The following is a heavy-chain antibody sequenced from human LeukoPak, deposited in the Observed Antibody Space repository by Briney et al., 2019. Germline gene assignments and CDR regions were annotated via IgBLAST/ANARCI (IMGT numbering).Heavy chain of an antibody. J-gene: IGHJ4*02. V-gene: IGHV4-34*01. Sequence: SETLSLTCAVYGGSFSGYYCNWIRQPPGKGLEWIGEINHSGSTNYNPSLKSRVTISVDTSKNQFSLKLSSVTAADTAVYYCARLSSSRIIDYWGQGTLVTVSS. CDR1: GGSFSGYY. D-gene: IGHD6-6*01. CDR3: ARLSSSRIIDY. CDR2: INHSGST.